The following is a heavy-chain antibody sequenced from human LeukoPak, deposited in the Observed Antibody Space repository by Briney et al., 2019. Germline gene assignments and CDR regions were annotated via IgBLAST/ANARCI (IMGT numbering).Heavy chain of an antibody. D-gene: IGHD3-3*01. CDR1: GFTFSSYA. Sequence: PGGSLRLSCAASGFTFSSYAMSWVRQAPGKGLEWVSAISGSGGSTYYADSVKGRFTISRDNSKNTLYLQMNSLRAEDTAVYYCAKDPLSLYDFWSGYSFDYWGQGTLVTVSS. V-gene: IGHV3-23*01. CDR3: AKDPLSLYDFWSGYSFDY. J-gene: IGHJ4*02. CDR2: ISGSGGST.